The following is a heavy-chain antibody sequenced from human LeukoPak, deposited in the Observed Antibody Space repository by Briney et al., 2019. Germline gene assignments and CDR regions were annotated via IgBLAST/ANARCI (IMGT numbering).Heavy chain of an antibody. J-gene: IGHJ3*02. V-gene: IGHV3-48*01. CDR3: ARAKRNGFDI. CDR1: GFTFSNYS. Sequence: GGSLRLSCAASGFTFSNYSMNWVRQAPGKGLEWVSYIRSSSTTIYYADSVKGRFTISRDNAKNSLYLQMNSLRAEDTAVYYCARAKRNGFDIWGQGTMVTVSS. CDR2: IRSSSTTI.